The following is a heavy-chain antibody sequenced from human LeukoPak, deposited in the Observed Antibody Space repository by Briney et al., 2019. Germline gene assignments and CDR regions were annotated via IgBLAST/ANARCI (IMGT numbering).Heavy chain of an antibody. V-gene: IGHV3-23*01. CDR1: GLTVRNNY. D-gene: IGHD2-15*01. CDR2: ISGSGGST. J-gene: IGHJ4*02. CDR3: ARNIVVVVAATAVNYYFDY. Sequence: PGGSLRLSCAGSGLTVRNNYMSWVLQAPGKGLEWVSAISGSGGSTYYADSVKGRFTISRDNSKNTLYLQMNSLRAEDTAVYYCARNIVVVVAATAVNYYFDYWGQGTLVTVSS.